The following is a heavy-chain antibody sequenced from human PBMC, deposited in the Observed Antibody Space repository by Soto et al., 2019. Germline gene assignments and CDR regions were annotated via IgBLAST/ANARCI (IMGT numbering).Heavy chain of an antibody. D-gene: IGHD3-10*01. CDR1: GGSISSYY. J-gene: IGHJ6*03. V-gene: IGHV4-59*01. Sequence: PSETLSLTCTVSGGSISSYYWSWIRQPPGKGLEWIGYIYYSGSTNYNPSLKSRVTISVDTSKNQFSLKLSSVTAADTAVYYCAIGHYYGSGSIGWGYYYYYMDVWGKGTTVTVSS. CDR2: IYYSGST. CDR3: AIGHYYGSGSIGWGYYYYYMDV.